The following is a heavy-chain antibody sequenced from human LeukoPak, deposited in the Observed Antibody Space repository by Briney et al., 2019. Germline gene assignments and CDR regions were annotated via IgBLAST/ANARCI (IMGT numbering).Heavy chain of an antibody. CDR2: ISSSSSYI. CDR1: GFTFRNYL. Sequence: GGSLRLSCAASGFTFRNYLMNWVRQAPGKGLEWVSSISSSSSYIYYADSVKGRFTISRDNAKNSLYLQMNSLRAEDTAVYYCARESEIRDFWSNYPEDMDVWGRGTTVTVSS. CDR3: ARESEIRDFWSNYPEDMDV. J-gene: IGHJ6*03. V-gene: IGHV3-21*01. D-gene: IGHD3-3*01.